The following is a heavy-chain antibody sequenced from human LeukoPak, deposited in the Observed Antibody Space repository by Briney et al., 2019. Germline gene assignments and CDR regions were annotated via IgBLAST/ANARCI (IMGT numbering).Heavy chain of an antibody. D-gene: IGHD6-6*01. CDR3: ASAPYSSSSVDY. CDR2: ISYSGST. J-gene: IGHJ4*02. Sequence: PSETLSLTCTVSGGSISIGGYLWSWIRHHPGKGLEWIGYISYSGSTYYNPSLKSRVTISVDTSKNQFSLKLSSVSAADTAVYYCASAPYSSSSVDYWGQGTLVTVSS. CDR1: GGSISIGGYL. V-gene: IGHV4-31*03.